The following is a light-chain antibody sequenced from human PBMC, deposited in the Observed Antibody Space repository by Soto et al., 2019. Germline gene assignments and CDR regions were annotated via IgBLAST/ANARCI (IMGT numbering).Light chain of an antibody. J-gene: IGKJ2*01. CDR1: QSISGE. CDR3: QQGHDWPLT. V-gene: IGKV3-15*01. CDR2: GVS. Sequence: EIVMTQSPATLSVSPGERATLSCRASQSISGELAWYQQRPGQPPSLLIYGVSTRSTGVPDRFSGSGSGSDFTLTISGLQSEDFAVYYCQQGHDWPLTCGQGTRLDI.